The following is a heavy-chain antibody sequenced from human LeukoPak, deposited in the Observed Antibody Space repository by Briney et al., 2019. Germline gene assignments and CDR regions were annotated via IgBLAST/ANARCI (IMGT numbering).Heavy chain of an antibody. J-gene: IGHJ3*02. CDR2: INPKSGGT. CDR3: ARPPIDGSIDGFEI. CDR1: GYTFTEYF. V-gene: IGHV1-2*02. D-gene: IGHD1-14*01. Sequence: VASVRVSSKPSGYTFTEYFMHWVRPAPGQGRERMGWINPKSGGTNYVQRFQGRVTITRDTSITTAYMELSRLRSDDTAVYYCARPPIDGSIDGFEIWGQGTMVTVSS.